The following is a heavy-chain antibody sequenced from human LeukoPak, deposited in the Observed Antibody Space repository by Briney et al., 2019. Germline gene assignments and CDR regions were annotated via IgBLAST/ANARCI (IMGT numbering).Heavy chain of an antibody. CDR1: GYTFITYE. CDR2: MNPNSGNT. D-gene: IGHD6-6*01. V-gene: IGHV1-8*01. J-gene: IGHJ5*02. Sequence: ASVKVSCKASGYTFITYEINWVRQAPGQGLEWMGWMNPNSGNTGYAQKFQGRVTMTRNTSISTAYMELSSLRSEDTAVYYCARAQGVIAASGGDPWGQGTLVTVSS. CDR3: ARAQGVIAASGGDP.